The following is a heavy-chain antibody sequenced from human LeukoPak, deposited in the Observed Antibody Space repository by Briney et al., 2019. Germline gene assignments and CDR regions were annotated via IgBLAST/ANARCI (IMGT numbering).Heavy chain of an antibody. D-gene: IGHD3-10*01. CDR1: GGSISSYY. CDR3: AREVRGVINDY. CDR2: IYYSGST. V-gene: IGHV4-59*01. Sequence: PSETLSLTCTVSGGSISSYYWSWIRQPPGKGLEWIGYIYYSGSTNYNPSLKSRVTISVDTSKNQFSLKLSSVTAADTAVYYCAREVRGVINDYWGQGTLVTVSS. J-gene: IGHJ4*02.